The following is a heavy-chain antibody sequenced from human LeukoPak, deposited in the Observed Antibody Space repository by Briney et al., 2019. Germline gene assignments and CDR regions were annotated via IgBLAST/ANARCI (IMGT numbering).Heavy chain of an antibody. CDR2: INHSGST. J-gene: IGHJ4*02. CDR3: ARGRSSSWCGLDY. CDR1: GGSFSGYY. Sequence: PSETLSLTCAVYGGSFSGYYWSWIRQPPGKGLVWIGEINHSGSTNYNPSLKSRVTTSVDTSKNQFSLKLSSVTAADTAVYYCARGRSSSWCGLDYWGQGTLVTVSS. D-gene: IGHD6-13*01. V-gene: IGHV4-34*01.